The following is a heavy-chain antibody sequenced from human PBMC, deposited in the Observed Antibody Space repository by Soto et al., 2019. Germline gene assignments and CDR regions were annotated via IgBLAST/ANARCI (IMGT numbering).Heavy chain of an antibody. J-gene: IGHJ3*02. CDR3: ARVERGSATSFVDAFDI. CDR2: MSHSGGT. Sequence: LLIMRLPWAVDGGKVRSGGGRWIWIQQPPGKGLEWIGEMSHSGGTHFNPSPKSRVTISVDTSKNQFSLKMSSVTAADTALYYCARVERGSATSFVDAFDIWGPGTMVTVSS. V-gene: IGHV4-34*08. D-gene: IGHD3-16*01. CDR1: GGKVRSGGGR.